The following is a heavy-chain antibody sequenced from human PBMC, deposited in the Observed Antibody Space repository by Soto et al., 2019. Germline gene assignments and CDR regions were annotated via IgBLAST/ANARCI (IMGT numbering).Heavy chain of an antibody. CDR2: ISSSGASM. Sequence: QVQLVQSGGGLVKPGGSVRLSCAASGFTFSSSYMSWIRQAPGKGLEWVSYISSSGASMYYAASVKGRFTISRDNANNSLYLQMNGLRAEDTAVYYCARGGFNYANWGQGTLVTVTS. V-gene: IGHV3-11*01. CDR1: GFTFSSSY. J-gene: IGHJ4*02. CDR3: ARGGFNYAN. D-gene: IGHD5-18*01.